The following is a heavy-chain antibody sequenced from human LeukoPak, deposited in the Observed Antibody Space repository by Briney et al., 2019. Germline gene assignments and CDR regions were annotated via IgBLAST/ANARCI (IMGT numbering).Heavy chain of an antibody. V-gene: IGHV3-53*01. D-gene: IGHD2-2*01. Sequence: GGSLRLSCAASGFTVCSNYMSWVRQAPGKGLEWVSVIYSGGSTYYADSVKGRFTISRDNSKNTLYLQMNSLRAEDTAVYYCARDSVDCSSTSCYHWFDPWGQGTLVTVSS. CDR3: ARDSVDCSSTSCYHWFDP. J-gene: IGHJ5*02. CDR1: GFTVCSNY. CDR2: IYSGGST.